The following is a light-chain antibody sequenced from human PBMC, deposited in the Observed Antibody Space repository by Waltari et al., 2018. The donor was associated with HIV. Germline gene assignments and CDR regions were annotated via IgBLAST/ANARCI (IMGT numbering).Light chain of an antibody. CDR3: QAWDSSTAGVV. Sequence: SYELTQPPSVSVSPGQTASITCSGDKLGDKYACWYQQKPGQSPVLVIYQDGKRPSGIPERFSGSNSGNTATLTISGTQAMDEADYYCQAWDSSTAGVVFGGGTKLTVL. J-gene: IGLJ2*01. CDR2: QDG. CDR1: KLGDKY. V-gene: IGLV3-1*01.